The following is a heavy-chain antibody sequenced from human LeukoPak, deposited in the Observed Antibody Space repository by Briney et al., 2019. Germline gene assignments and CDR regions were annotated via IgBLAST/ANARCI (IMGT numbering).Heavy chain of an antibody. Sequence: GGSLRLSCSASGFTFSDYYMSWLRQAPGKGREGVSSISSSSSYIYYADSVKGRFTISRDNAKNSLYLQMNSLRAEDTAVYYCARDEYSGSLGAFDIWGQGTMVTVSS. D-gene: IGHD1-26*01. J-gene: IGHJ3*02. CDR1: GFTFSDYY. CDR3: ARDEYSGSLGAFDI. V-gene: IGHV3-11*04. CDR2: ISSSSSYI.